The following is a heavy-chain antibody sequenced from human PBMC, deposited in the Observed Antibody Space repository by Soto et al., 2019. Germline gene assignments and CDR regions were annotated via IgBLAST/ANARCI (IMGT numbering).Heavy chain of an antibody. CDR3: ARDHADDYGDYENAFDI. D-gene: IGHD4-17*01. CDR1: GYTFTSYA. Sequence: GASVKVSCKASGYTFTSYAMHWVRQAPGQRLEWMGWINAGNGNTKYSQKFQGRVTITRDTSASTAYMELSSLRSEDTAVYYCARDHADDYGDYENAFDIWGQGTMVTVSS. J-gene: IGHJ3*02. CDR2: INAGNGNT. V-gene: IGHV1-3*01.